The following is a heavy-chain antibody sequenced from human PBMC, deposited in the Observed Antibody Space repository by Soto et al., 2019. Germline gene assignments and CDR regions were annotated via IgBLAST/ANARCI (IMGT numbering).Heavy chain of an antibody. D-gene: IGHD1-1*01. Sequence: SETLSLTCTVSGGPISTYYWSWIRQSPGKGLEWIGYIYYSGGNNYNPSLKSRVTISVDTSKNQVSLKLSSVTAADTAVYYCTTDRNWNDRYWGQGTLVTVSS. CDR3: TTDRNWNDRY. CDR2: IYYSGGN. V-gene: IGHV4-59*01. CDR1: GGPISTYY. J-gene: IGHJ4*02.